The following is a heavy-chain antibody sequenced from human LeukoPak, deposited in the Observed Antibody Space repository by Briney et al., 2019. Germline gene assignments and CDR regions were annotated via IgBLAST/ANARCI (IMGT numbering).Heavy chain of an antibody. CDR2: VKYDGSEK. CDR3: ARDRYGSVAWFDP. J-gene: IGHJ5*02. D-gene: IGHD3-10*01. Sequence: GGSLRLSCAASGFTFSSYWMSWVRQAPGKGLEWVANVKYDGSEKYYVDSVKGRFTISRDNAKNSLYLQMNSLRAEDTAVYYCARDRYGSVAWFDPWGQGTLVTVSS. V-gene: IGHV3-7*01. CDR1: GFTFSSYW.